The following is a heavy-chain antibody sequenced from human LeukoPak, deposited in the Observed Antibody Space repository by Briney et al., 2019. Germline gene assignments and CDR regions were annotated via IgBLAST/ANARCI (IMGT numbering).Heavy chain of an antibody. D-gene: IGHD4-4*01. Sequence: GGSLRLSCAASGFTFSSYAMHWVRQAPGKGLEWVAVISYDGSNKYYADSVKGRFTISRDNSKNTLYLQMNSLRAEDTAVYYCARAPYSNYVLGDYWGQGTLVTVSS. J-gene: IGHJ4*02. CDR3: ARAPYSNYVLGDY. CDR1: GFTFSSYA. CDR2: ISYDGSNK. V-gene: IGHV3-30-3*01.